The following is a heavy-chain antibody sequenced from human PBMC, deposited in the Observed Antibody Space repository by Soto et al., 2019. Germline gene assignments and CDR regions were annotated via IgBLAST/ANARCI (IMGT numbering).Heavy chain of an antibody. J-gene: IGHJ6*02. CDR3: ARGAITTLAYYYGMDV. Sequence: SVKVSCKASGGTFSSYTMSWVRQAPGQGLEWMGGIIPIFGTTTYAHKFQGRVTITADESTSTVYMELSSLRGEDTAVYYCARGAITTLAYYYGMDVWGQGTTVTVSS. CDR2: IIPIFGTT. D-gene: IGHD4-4*01. CDR1: GGTFSSYT. V-gene: IGHV1-69*13.